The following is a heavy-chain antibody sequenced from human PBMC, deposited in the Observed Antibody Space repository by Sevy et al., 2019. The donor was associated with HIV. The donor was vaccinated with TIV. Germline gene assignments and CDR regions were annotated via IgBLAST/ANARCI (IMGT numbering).Heavy chain of an antibody. D-gene: IGHD2-2*01. V-gene: IGHV3-7*03. J-gene: IGHJ6*02. Sequence: GGSLRLSCAASGFTFSSYWMSWVRQAPGKGLEWVANIKHDGSEKYYVDSVKGRFTISRDNAKNSLYLQMNSLRAEETAVYYCARVGIVVVPAAMSVSAYYYYYGMDVWAQGTTVTVSS. CDR3: ARVGIVVVPAAMSVSAYYYYYGMDV. CDR1: GFTFSSYW. CDR2: IKHDGSEK.